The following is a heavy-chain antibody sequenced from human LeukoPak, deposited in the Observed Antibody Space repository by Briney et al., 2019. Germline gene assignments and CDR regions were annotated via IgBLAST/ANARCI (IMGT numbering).Heavy chain of an antibody. V-gene: IGHV1-69*05. CDR2: IIPIFGTA. CDR1: GGTFSSYA. D-gene: IGHD6-13*01. CDR3: ARVVTDSSSWSSPVPAEYFQH. Sequence: SVKVSCKASGGTFSSYAISWVRQAPGQGLEWMGRIIPIFGTANYAQKFQGRVTITTDESTSTAYMELSSLRSEDTAVYYCARVVTDSSSWSSPVPAEYFQHWVQGILVTVSS. J-gene: IGHJ1*01.